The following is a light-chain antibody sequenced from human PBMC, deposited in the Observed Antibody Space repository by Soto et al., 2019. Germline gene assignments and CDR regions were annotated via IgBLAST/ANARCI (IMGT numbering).Light chain of an antibody. J-gene: IGLJ1*01. V-gene: IGLV1-40*01. CDR3: QSYDSSLSGFV. CDR1: SSNMVAGYD. Sequence: QSVLTQPPSVSKAPGQRVTISFTGSSSNMVAGYDVHWYKQLPGTAPKLLIYGNNNRPSRVPGRFSGSKSGNSASLAITGLQVEDEANYDCQSYDSSLSGFVFGTGNKLTVL. CDR2: GNN.